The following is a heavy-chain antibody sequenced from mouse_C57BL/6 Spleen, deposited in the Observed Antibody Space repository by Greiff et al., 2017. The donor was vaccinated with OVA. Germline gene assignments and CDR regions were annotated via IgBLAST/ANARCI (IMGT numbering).Heavy chain of an antibody. J-gene: IGHJ1*03. D-gene: IGHD2-1*01. CDR3: AREDGNWYFDV. CDR1: GYAFRSYW. Sequence: QVQLKQSGAELVKPGASVKISCKASGYAFRSYWMNWVKQRPGKGLEWIGQIYPGDGDTNYNGKFKGKATLTADKSSSTAYMQLSSLTSEDSAVYFCAREDGNWYFDVWGTGTTVTVSS. CDR2: IYPGDGDT. V-gene: IGHV1-80*01.